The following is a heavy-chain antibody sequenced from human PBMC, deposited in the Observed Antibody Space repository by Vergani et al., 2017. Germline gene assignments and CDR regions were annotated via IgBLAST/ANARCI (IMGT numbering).Heavy chain of an antibody. D-gene: IGHD2-2*03. CDR1: GGTFSSYT. CDR3: ARHGYCSSTSCYGYYYYYGMDV. CDR2: IIPILGIA. V-gene: IGHV1-69*02. J-gene: IGHJ6*02. Sequence: QVQLVQSGAEVKKPGSSVKVSCKASGGTFSSYTISWVRQAPGQGLEWMGRIIPILGIANYAQKFQGRVTITAEKSTSTAYMELSSLRSEDTAVYYCARHGYCSSTSCYGYYYYYGMDVWGQGTTVTVSS.